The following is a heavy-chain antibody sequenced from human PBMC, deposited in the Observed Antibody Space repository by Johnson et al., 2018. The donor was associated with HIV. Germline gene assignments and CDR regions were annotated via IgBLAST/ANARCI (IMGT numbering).Heavy chain of an antibody. D-gene: IGHD3-10*01. CDR1: GFTFSSYA. CDR2: ISGSDGCT. Sequence: VQLVESGGGVVQPGRSLRLSCAASGFTFSSYAMNWVRQAPGKGLEWVSAISGSDGCTYYEDSVRGRFTISRDNSKNTLYLQTNSLRAEDTAVYYCALEAVRSTDAFDIWGQGTMVIVSS. V-gene: IGHV3-23*04. CDR3: ALEAVRSTDAFDI. J-gene: IGHJ3*02.